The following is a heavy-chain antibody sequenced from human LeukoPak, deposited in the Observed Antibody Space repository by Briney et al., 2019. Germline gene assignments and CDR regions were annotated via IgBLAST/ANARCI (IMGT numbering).Heavy chain of an antibody. V-gene: IGHV3-30*03. J-gene: IGHJ4*02. CDR3: ARQQWLASRFDY. D-gene: IGHD6-19*01. CDR1: GFTFSSYG. Sequence: GGSLRLSCAASGFTFSSYGMHWVRQAPGKGLEWVAVISYDGSNKYYADSVKGRFTISRDNSKNTLYLQMESLRAEDTAVYFCARQQWLASRFDYWGQGTLLTVSS. CDR2: ISYDGSNK.